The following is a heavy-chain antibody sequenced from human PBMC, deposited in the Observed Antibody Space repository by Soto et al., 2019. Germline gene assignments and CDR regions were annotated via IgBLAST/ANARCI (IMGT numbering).Heavy chain of an antibody. CDR3: ATDRTRWFGELLPGENAFDI. D-gene: IGHD3-10*01. J-gene: IGHJ3*02. CDR1: GYTLTELS. V-gene: IGHV1-24*01. CDR2: FDPEDGET. Sequence: ASVKVSCKVSGYTLTELSMHWVRQAPGKGLEWMGGFDPEDGETIYAQKFQGRVTMTGDTSTDTAYMELRSLGSEEPAVYYCATDRTRWFGELLPGENAFDIWGQGTMVTVSS.